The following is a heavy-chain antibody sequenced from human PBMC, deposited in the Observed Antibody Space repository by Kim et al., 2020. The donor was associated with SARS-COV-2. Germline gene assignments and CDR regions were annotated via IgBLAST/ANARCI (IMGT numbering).Heavy chain of an antibody. CDR2: T. J-gene: IGHJ6*02. V-gene: IGHV4-59*01. CDR3: ARERLYYGMDV. Sequence: TNDNPTLKSRVTISVDTSKHQFSLKLSSVTAADTAVYYCARERLYYGMDVWGQGTTVTVSS.